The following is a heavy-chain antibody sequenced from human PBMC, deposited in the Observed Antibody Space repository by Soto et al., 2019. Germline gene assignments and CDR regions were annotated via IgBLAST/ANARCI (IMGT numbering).Heavy chain of an antibody. Sequence: PGGSLRLSCVASGFTFSSYGMHWVCQAPGKGLEWVAVMSYDGSHEYYADSVKGRFTISRDNSKTILYLQMNSLRLEDTAVYYCAKGSVLRVVEAPLAILGGVDVWGQGAMVTVSS. CDR3: AKGSVLRVVEAPLAILGGVDV. V-gene: IGHV3-33*06. CDR2: MSYDGSHE. D-gene: IGHD2-8*01. J-gene: IGHJ6*02. CDR1: GFTFSSYG.